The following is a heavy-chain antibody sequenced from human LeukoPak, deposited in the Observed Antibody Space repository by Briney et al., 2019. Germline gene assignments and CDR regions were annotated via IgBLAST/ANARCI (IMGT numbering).Heavy chain of an antibody. CDR2: IRYDESNK. V-gene: IGHV3-30*02. J-gene: IGHJ4*02. Sequence: GGSLRLSCAASGFTFSSYGMHWVRQAPGKGLEWVAFIRYDESNKYYADSVKGRSTISRDNSKNTLYLQMNSLRAEDTAVYYCAKGPTDYCSSTRCYTPFDYWGQGTLVTVSS. CDR3: AKGPTDYCSSTRCYTPFDY. D-gene: IGHD2-2*02. CDR1: GFTFSSYG.